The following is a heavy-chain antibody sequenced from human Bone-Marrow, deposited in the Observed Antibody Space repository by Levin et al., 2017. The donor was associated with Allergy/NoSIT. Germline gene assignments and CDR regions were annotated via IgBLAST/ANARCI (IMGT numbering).Heavy chain of an antibody. CDR2: IYYTGST. Sequence: LSLTCIVSGGSISSYHWSWIRQPPGKGLEWIGYIYYTGSTDYNPSLRSRVTISIDTSKSQFSLTLNSVTAADTAVYYCARDRVVASSGTYYYYGMAVWGRGTTVTVSS. J-gene: IGHJ6*02. CDR3: ARDRVVASSGTYYYYGMAV. V-gene: IGHV4-59*01. D-gene: IGHD2-15*01. CDR1: GGSISSYH.